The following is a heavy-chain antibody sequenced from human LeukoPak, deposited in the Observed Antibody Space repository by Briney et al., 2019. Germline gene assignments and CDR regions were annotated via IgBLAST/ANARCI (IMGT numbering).Heavy chain of an antibody. V-gene: IGHV5-51*01. Sequence: GESLKISCKGSGYSLTSYWIGWVRQMPGKGLEWLGIIYPGDSDTRYSPSFQGQVTISADKSISTAYLQWSSLKASDTAMYYCARQSVAGTKRFDHWGQGTLVTVSS. CDR3: ARQSVAGTKRFDH. J-gene: IGHJ4*02. CDR1: GYSLTSYW. D-gene: IGHD6-19*01. CDR2: IYPGDSDT.